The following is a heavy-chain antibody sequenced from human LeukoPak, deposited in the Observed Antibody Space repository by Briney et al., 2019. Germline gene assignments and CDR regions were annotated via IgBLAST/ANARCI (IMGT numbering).Heavy chain of an antibody. V-gene: IGHV1-2*02. CDR2: INPNSGGT. D-gene: IGHD3-3*01. CDR3: ARDQSTIFGVASWYFDY. Sequence: ASVKVSCKASGGTFSSYAISWVRQAPGQGLEWMGWINPNSGGTNYAQKFQGRVTMTRDTSISTAYMELSRLRSDDTAVYYCARDQSTIFGVASWYFDYWGQGTLVTVSS. CDR1: GGTFSSYA. J-gene: IGHJ4*02.